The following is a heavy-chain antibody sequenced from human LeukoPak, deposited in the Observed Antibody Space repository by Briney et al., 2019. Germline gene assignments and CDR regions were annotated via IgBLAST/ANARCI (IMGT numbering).Heavy chain of an antibody. CDR1: GFTFSSYA. D-gene: IGHD5-18*01. CDR2: ISSNGGST. Sequence: GGSLRLSCAASGFTFSSYAMHWVRQAPGKGLEYVSAISSNGGSTYYANSVKGRFTISTDNSKNTLYLQMGSLRAEDMAVYYCARAIVQLWYYDYWGQGTLVTVSS. CDR3: ARAIVQLWYYDY. J-gene: IGHJ4*02. V-gene: IGHV3-64*01.